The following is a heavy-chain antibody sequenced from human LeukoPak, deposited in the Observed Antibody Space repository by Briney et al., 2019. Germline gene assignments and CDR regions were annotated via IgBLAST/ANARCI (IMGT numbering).Heavy chain of an antibody. CDR3: ARRPKGNYCSSTSCYYGWFDP. V-gene: IGHV5-10-1*01. Sequence: GASLRISCKGSGYLFTSYWISWVRQLPGKGLEWMGRIDPSDSYTNYSPSFQGHVTISADKSISTAYLQWSSLKASDTAMYYCARRPKGNYCSSTSCYYGWFDPWGQGTLVTVSS. CDR2: IDPSDSYT. D-gene: IGHD2-2*01. J-gene: IGHJ5*02. CDR1: GYLFTSYW.